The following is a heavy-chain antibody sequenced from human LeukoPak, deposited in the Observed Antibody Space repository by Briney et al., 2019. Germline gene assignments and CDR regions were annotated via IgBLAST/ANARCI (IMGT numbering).Heavy chain of an antibody. CDR1: GFTFSNHE. Sequence: PGGSLRLSCTASGFTFSNHEMNWVRQAPGEGLEWISYISSSGRTIYYADSVKGRFTISRDNTKNSLYLQMNSLRAEDTAVYYCARGPRRYMDVWGKGTTVTVSS. J-gene: IGHJ6*03. CDR2: ISSSGRTI. CDR3: ARGPRRYMDV. V-gene: IGHV3-48*03.